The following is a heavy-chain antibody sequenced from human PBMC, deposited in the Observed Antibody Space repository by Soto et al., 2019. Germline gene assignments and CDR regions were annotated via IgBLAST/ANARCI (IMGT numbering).Heavy chain of an antibody. V-gene: IGHV1-18*01. CDR3: ARHHGPTTSETWFDP. CDR1: GYTFFTYD. Sequence: QVHLVQSGVEVKTPGASVKVSCPASGYTFFTYDISWVRQAPGQGLDWMGWISTYSGDTKYAQKCQGRVTMTTDTSTTTAYLALRSLRSDATAVYYCARHHGPTTSETWFDPWGQGTRVTVSS. J-gene: IGHJ5*02. CDR2: ISTYSGDT. D-gene: IGHD5-12*01.